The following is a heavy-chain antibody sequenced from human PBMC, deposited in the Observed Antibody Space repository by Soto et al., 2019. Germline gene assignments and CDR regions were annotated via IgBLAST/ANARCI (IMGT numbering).Heavy chain of an antibody. CDR2: ISTYNGDT. Sequence: GASVKVSCKASGYTFTSYAMHWVRQAPGQGLEWIGRISTYNGDTNYPQSLQGRLTMTTDTSTATAYMELRSLGSDDTAVYYCARDPYHVLMVNAPNLYGMAVWGQGTTVTVSS. CDR1: GYTFTSYA. D-gene: IGHD2-8*01. J-gene: IGHJ6*02. V-gene: IGHV1-18*01. CDR3: ARDPYHVLMVNAPNLYGMAV.